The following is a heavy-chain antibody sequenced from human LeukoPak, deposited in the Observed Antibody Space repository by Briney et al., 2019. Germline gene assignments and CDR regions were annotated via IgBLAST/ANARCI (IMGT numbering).Heavy chain of an antibody. CDR1: GFTVSSKY. Sequence: PGGSLRLSCAASGFTVSSKYMSWVRQAPGKGLEWVSVIYSGGSTYYADSVKGRFTISRDNAKNSLYLQMNSLRAEDTAVYYCARVLLDTMIGPFGYWGQGTLVTVSS. CDR3: ARVLLDTMIGPFGY. D-gene: IGHD3-22*01. J-gene: IGHJ4*02. V-gene: IGHV3-53*01. CDR2: IYSGGST.